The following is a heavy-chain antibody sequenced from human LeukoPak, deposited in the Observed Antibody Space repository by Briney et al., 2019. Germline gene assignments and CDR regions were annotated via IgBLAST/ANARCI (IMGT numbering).Heavy chain of an antibody. V-gene: IGHV3-21*01. J-gene: IGHJ4*02. D-gene: IGHD3-10*01. CDR1: GFTFSSYG. CDR3: ARGENYYGDYFDY. Sequence: GGSLRLSCAASGFTFSSYGMHWVRQAPGKGLEWVSSISSSSSYIYYADSVKGRFTISRDNAKNSLYLQMNSLRAEDTAVYYCARGENYYGDYFDYWGQGTLVTVSS. CDR2: ISSSSSYI.